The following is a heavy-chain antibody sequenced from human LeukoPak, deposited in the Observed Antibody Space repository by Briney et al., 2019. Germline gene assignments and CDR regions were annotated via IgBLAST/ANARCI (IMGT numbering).Heavy chain of an antibody. CDR3: AKVADCSSTSCYTLDY. CDR2: ISYDGSNK. CDR1: GFTFSSYA. Sequence: PGGSLRLSCAASGFTFSSYAMGWVRQAPGKGLEWVAVISYDGSNKYYADSVKGRFTISRDNSKNTLYLQMNSLRAEDTAVYYCAKVADCSSTSCYTLDYWGQGTLVTVSS. V-gene: IGHV3-30*18. D-gene: IGHD2-2*02. J-gene: IGHJ4*02.